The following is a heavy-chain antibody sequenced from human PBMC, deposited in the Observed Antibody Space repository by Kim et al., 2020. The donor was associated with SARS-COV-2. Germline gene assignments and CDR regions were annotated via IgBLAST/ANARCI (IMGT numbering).Heavy chain of an antibody. Sequence: GGSLRLSCAASGFTFSSYGMHWVRQAPGKGLEWVAIIWYDGSDKYYADSVKGRFTISRDNSKNTLYLQMNSLRAEDTAVYYCAKVDDSGYNPDYWGQGTLVTVSS. CDR3: AKVDDSGYNPDY. V-gene: IGHV3-33*06. CDR2: IWYDGSDK. CDR1: GFTFSSYG. J-gene: IGHJ4*02. D-gene: IGHD3-22*01.